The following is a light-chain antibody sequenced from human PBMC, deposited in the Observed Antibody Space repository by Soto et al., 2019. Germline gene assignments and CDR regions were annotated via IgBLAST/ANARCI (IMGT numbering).Light chain of an antibody. V-gene: IGLV1-44*01. Sequence: QSVLTQPPSASGTPGQRVTISCSGSNSNIGSNTVNWYQQLPGTAPKLLIYYDNLRPSGVLDRISGSKSGTSASLAISGLQSDDEADYYCAAWDDSLNGRVFGTGTKVTVL. J-gene: IGLJ1*01. CDR2: YDN. CDR3: AAWDDSLNGRV. CDR1: NSNIGSNT.